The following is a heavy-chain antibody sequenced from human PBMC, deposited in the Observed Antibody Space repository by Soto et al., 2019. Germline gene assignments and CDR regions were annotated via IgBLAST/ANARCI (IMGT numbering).Heavy chain of an antibody. Sequence: SETLSLTCSASGGSISGSYWSWIRQSPGKGLEWLGYVYYTGSTNYSPSLRSRVSISVDTSKNEFSLRLSSVTAADTAVYFCARSVAVPGAHIDYWGQGTQVTVSS. V-gene: IGHV4-59*01. CDR1: GGSISGSY. D-gene: IGHD6-19*01. CDR3: ARSVAVPGAHIDY. J-gene: IGHJ4*02. CDR2: VYYTGST.